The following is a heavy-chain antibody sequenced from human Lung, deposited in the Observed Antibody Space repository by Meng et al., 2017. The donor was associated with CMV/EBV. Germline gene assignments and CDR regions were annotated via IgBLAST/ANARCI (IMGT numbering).Heavy chain of an antibody. D-gene: IGHD1-26*01. CDR3: ARGKQDAWELLAY. J-gene: IGHJ4*02. CDR2: IDDSGST. V-gene: IGHV4-4*02. CDR1: GVSISSNIR. Sequence: VQLQESGPGMWKPSGTLSLTCGVSGVSISSNIRWTWVRQPPGKGLEWIGDIDDSGSTNYNPSLNSRISISLDKSKNHFSLKVNSVTAADTAVYYCARGKQDAWELLAYWGQGALVTVSS.